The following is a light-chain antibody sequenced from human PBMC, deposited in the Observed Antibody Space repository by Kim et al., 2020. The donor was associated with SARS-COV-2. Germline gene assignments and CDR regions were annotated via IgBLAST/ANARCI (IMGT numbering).Light chain of an antibody. V-gene: IGKV3-20*01. CDR1: QSVSSSY. Sequence: EIVLTQSPGTLSLSPGERATLSCRASQSVSSSYVAWYQQKPGQAPRLLIYGASSRATGIPDRFSGSGSRTDFTLTISRLEPEDFAVYYCEQYRSSPYTFGQGNKLEI. J-gene: IGKJ2*01. CDR2: GAS. CDR3: EQYRSSPYT.